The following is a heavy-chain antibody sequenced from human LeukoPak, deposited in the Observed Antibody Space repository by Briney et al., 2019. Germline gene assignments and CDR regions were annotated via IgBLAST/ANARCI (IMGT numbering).Heavy chain of an antibody. CDR3: ARVRGSSWNRDYYYHYMDV. D-gene: IGHD6-13*01. J-gene: IGHJ6*03. V-gene: IGHV4-4*07. CDR2: IFTSGST. Sequence: SETLSLTCTVSGGSISTFYWSWIRQPAGKGLEWIGRIFTSGSTDYNPSLKSRVTMSVDTSKNQFSLKLTSVTAAVTAVYYCARVRGSSWNRDYYYHYMDVWGKGTTVTISS. CDR1: GGSISTFY.